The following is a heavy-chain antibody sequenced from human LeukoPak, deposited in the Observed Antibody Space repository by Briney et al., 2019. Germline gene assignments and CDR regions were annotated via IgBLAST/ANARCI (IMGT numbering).Heavy chain of an antibody. Sequence: KPSETLSLTCAVSGYSISSGYYWGWIRQPPGKGLEWIGSIYHSGSTYYNPSLKSRVTISVDTSKNQSSLKLSSVTAADTAVYYCASALSGTDYYYMDVWGKGTTVTVSS. CDR2: IYHSGST. CDR1: GYSISSGYY. J-gene: IGHJ6*03. D-gene: IGHD3-10*01. CDR3: ASALSGTDYYYMDV. V-gene: IGHV4-38-2*01.